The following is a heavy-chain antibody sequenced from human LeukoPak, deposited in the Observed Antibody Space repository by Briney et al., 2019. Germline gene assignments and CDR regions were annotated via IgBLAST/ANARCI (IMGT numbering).Heavy chain of an antibody. J-gene: IGHJ4*02. CDR2: ISSANSYK. Sequence: GGSLRLSCAASGFTFSSYSMKWVRQAPGKGLGWVPSISSANSYKYYGDSVKGRFTISRDNAKNSLYLQMSSLRAEDTAVYYCARGPSLIGVAGTWPLDYWGQGTLVTVSS. CDR3: ARGPSLIGVAGTWPLDY. CDR1: GFTFSSYS. V-gene: IGHV3-21*01. D-gene: IGHD6-19*01.